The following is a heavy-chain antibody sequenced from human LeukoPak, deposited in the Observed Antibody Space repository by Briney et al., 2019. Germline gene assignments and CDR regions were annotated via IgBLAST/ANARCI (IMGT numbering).Heavy chain of an antibody. CDR2: SSGSGGGT. Sequence: GGSLRLSSAASGFTFSSYAMSWVRQAPGKGLEWVSGSSGSGGGTYYADSVKGRFTISRDNSKNTLYLKMNSLRAGDTGVYYCASHYGAVTTYFDYWGQGTLVTVSS. V-gene: IGHV3-23*01. D-gene: IGHD4-17*01. CDR3: ASHYGAVTTYFDY. CDR1: GFTFSSYA. J-gene: IGHJ4*02.